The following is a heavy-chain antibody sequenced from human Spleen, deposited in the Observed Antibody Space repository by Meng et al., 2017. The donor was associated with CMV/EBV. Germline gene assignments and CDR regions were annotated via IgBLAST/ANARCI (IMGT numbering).Heavy chain of an antibody. CDR1: FTFCRST. V-gene: IGHV3-21*01. CDR3: SRIYCSSTRCHDSFDF. J-gene: IGHJ3*01. D-gene: IGHD2-2*01. CDR2: ISSGISYV. Sequence: FTFCRSTMNWIRQAPAKALAWVSSISSGISYVYYAASVKGRLTLSSDDAKNSLYLQMNSLRAGDTAVYYFSRIYCSSTRCHDSFDFWGRGTMVTVSS.